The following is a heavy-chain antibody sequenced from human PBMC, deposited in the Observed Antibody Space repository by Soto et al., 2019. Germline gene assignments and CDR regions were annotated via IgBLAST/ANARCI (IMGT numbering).Heavy chain of an antibody. D-gene: IGHD2-15*01. CDR1: GGTFSSYT. CDR2: IIPILGIA. Sequence: SVKVSCKASGGTFSSYTISWVRQAPGQGLEWMGRIIPILGIANYAQKFQGRVTITADKSTSTAYMELSSLRSEDTAVYYCARVGYCSGGSCDYYYMDVWGKGTTVTVSS. J-gene: IGHJ6*03. CDR3: ARVGYCSGGSCDYYYMDV. V-gene: IGHV1-69*02.